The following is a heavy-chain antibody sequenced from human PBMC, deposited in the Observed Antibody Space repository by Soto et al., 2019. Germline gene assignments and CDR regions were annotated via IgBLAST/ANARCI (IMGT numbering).Heavy chain of an antibody. D-gene: IGHD1-1*01. CDR2: ITDSGGST. V-gene: IGHV3-23*01. CDR3: AKLYWNPRYFDY. CDR1: GFTFTNVA. J-gene: IGHJ4*02. Sequence: LRLSCAASGFTFTNVAMTWVRQAPGKGLEWVSTITDSGGSTDYADSVKGRFTISRDNSKSTLYLQMNNLRADDTAVYYCAKLYWNPRYFDYWGQGALVTVSS.